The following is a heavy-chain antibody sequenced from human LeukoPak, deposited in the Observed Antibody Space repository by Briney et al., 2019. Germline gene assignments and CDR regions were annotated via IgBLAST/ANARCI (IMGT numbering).Heavy chain of an antibody. CDR3: ARVLLADGYKEMAVVGYFDY. Sequence: GGSLRLSCAASGFTFSSYAMSWIRQAPGKGLEWVSYISSSGSTIYYADSVKGRFTISRDNAKNSLYLQMSSLRAEDTAVYYCARVLLADGYKEMAVVGYFDYWGQGTLVTVSS. V-gene: IGHV3-11*04. CDR2: ISSSGSTI. CDR1: GFTFSSYA. D-gene: IGHD5-24*01. J-gene: IGHJ4*02.